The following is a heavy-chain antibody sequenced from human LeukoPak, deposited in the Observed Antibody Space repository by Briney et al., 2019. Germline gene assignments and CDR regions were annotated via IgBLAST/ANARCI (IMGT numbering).Heavy chain of an antibody. CDR3: ARDTTGTTGI. CDR2: IIPIFGTA. J-gene: IGHJ3*02. V-gene: IGHV1-69*01. Sequence: ASVKVSCKASGGTFSSYAISWVRQAPGQGLEWMGGIIPIFGTANYAQKFQGRVTITADESTSTAYMELSSLRPEDTAVYYCARDTTGTTGIWGQGTMVTVSS. CDR1: GGTFSSYA. D-gene: IGHD1-1*01.